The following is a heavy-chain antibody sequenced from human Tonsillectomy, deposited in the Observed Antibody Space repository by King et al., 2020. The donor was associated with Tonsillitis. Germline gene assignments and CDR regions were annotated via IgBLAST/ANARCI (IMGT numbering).Heavy chain of an antibody. J-gene: IGHJ4*02. CDR1: GFTFDDYA. D-gene: IGHD3-22*01. CDR2: ISWNSGSI. Sequence: VQLVESGGGLVQPGRSLRLSCAASGFTFDDYAMHWVRQAPGKGLEWVSGISWNSGSICYADSVKGRFTISRDNAKNSLYLQMNSLRAEDTALYYCAKSRGVVVITTDFDYWGQGTLVTVSS. V-gene: IGHV3-9*01. CDR3: AKSRGVVVITTDFDY.